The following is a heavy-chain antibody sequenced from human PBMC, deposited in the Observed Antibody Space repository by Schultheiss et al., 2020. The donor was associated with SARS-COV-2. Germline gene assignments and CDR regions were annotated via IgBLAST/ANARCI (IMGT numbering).Heavy chain of an antibody. CDR1: GYTFTSYG. D-gene: IGHD3-10*01. CDR3: AREMRYYYGSGELGYNWFDP. CDR2: INPNSGGT. V-gene: IGHV1-2*02. J-gene: IGHJ5*02. Sequence: ASVKVSCKASGYTFTSYGISWVRQAPGQGLEWMGWINPNSGGTNYAQKFQGRVTMTRDTSISTAYMELRSLRSDDTAVYYCAREMRYYYGSGELGYNWFDPWGQGTLVTVSS.